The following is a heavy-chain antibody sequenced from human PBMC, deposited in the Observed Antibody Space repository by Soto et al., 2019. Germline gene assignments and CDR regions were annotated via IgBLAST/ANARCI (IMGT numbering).Heavy chain of an antibody. CDR3: ARWYSYCYRAYYYYGMDV. V-gene: IGHV1-3*01. CDR1: GYTFTSYA. J-gene: IGHJ6*02. CDR2: INAGNGNT. D-gene: IGHD1-26*01. Sequence: GASVKVSCKASGYTFTSYAMHWVRQAPGQRLEWMGWINAGNGNTKYSQKFQGRVTITRDTSASTAYMELSSLRSEDTAVYYCARWYSYCYRAYYYYGMDVWGQGTTVTVSS.